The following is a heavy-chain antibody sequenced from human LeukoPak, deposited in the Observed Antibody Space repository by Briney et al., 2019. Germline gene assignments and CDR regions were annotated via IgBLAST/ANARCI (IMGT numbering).Heavy chain of an antibody. V-gene: IGHV4-59*01. CDR1: GGSISSYY. CDR2: IYYSGST. J-gene: IGHJ4*02. Sequence: PSETLSLTCTVSGGSISSYYWSWIRQPPGKGLEWIGYIYYSGSTKYYPSPESGLTISANTSKNQFSLKLSSVPAADAAVYYCGRSPPLYSSSNPNFDYWGQGTLVTVSS. D-gene: IGHD6-13*01. CDR3: GRSPPLYSSSNPNFDY.